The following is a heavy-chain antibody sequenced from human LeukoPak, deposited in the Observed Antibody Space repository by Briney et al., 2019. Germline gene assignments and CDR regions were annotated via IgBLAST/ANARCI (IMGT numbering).Heavy chain of an antibody. CDR1: GGSISSSSYY. CDR2: IYYSGST. D-gene: IGHD3-22*01. V-gene: IGHV4-39*01. Sequence: SETLSLTCTVSGGSISSSSYYWGWIRQPPGKGLEWIGSIYYSGSTYYNPSLKSRVTISVDTSKNQFSLKLSSVTAADTAVYYCARPKAYYYDSSGPGWFDPWGQGTLVTASS. J-gene: IGHJ5*02. CDR3: ARPKAYYYDSSGPGWFDP.